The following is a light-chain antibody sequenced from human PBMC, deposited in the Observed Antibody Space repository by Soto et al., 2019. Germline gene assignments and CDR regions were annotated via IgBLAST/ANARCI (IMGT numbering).Light chain of an antibody. CDR1: QSVSSY. J-gene: IGKJ5*01. CDR3: RQRSNWLSIT. Sequence: EIVLTQSPATLSLSPGERATLSCRSSQSVSSYLAWYQQKPGQAARLLIYDASNRATGIPARFSGSGSGTDFTLTISSLEPADFAVYYCRQRSNWLSITFGQGTRLEIK. V-gene: IGKV3-11*01. CDR2: DAS.